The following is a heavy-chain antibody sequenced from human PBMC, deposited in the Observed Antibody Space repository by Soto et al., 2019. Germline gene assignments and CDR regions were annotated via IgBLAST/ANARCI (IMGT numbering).Heavy chain of an antibody. D-gene: IGHD2-2*01. J-gene: IGHJ4*02. CDR2: IYHSGST. CDR3: ARGYCSSTSCHLFDY. V-gene: IGHV4-30-2*01. Sequence: SETLSLTCAVSGGSISSGGYSWSWIRQPPEKGLEWIGYIYHSGSTYYNPSLKSRVTISVDRSKNQFSLKLSSVTAADTAVYYCARGYCSSTSCHLFDYWGQGTLVTVSS. CDR1: GGSISSGGYS.